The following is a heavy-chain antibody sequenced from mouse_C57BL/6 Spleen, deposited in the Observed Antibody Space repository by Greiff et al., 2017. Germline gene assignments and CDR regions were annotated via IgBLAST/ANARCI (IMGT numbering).Heavy chain of an antibody. V-gene: IGHV1-50*01. CDR3: ARGYYGNYGAMDY. J-gene: IGHJ4*01. D-gene: IGHD2-1*01. Sequence: QVQLQQPGAELVKPGASVKLSCKASGYTFTSYWMQWVKQRPGQGLEWIGEIDPSDSYTNYNQKFKGKATLTVDTSSSTAYMQLSSLTAEDPAVYYCARGYYGNYGAMDYWGQGTSVTVSS. CDR1: GYTFTSYW. CDR2: IDPSDSYT.